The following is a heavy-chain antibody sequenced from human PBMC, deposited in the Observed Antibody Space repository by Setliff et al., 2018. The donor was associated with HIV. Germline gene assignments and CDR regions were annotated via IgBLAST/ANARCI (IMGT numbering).Heavy chain of an antibody. J-gene: IGHJ3*01. CDR2: GHHSGHT. V-gene: IGHV4-4*09. CDR1: GVSITSHY. D-gene: IGHD1-26*01. CDR3: AGWESAQKAFNP. Sequence: KPSETLSLTCTVSGVSITSHYWSWIRQSPGKGLEWIGFGHHSGHTRQNPSLASRVTISVDMSKNQFSLKLNSLSAADTAVYYCAGWESAQKAFNPWGHGTMVTVSS.